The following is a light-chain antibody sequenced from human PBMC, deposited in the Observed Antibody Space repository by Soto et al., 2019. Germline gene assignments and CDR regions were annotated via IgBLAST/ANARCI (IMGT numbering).Light chain of an antibody. CDR2: LEGSGSY. J-gene: IGLJ2*01. CDR3: ETWDTTVVV. Sequence: QLVLTQSSSASASLGSSVKLTCTLSSGHSTYIIAWHQQQPGKAPRYLMKLEGSGSYNKGSGIPDRFSGSSSGADRYLTISNLQFEDEADYYCETWDTTVVVFGGGPQLTVL. CDR1: SGHSTYI. V-gene: IGLV4-60*02.